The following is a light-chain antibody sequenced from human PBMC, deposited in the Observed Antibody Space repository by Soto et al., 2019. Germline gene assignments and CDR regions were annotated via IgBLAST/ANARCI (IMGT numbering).Light chain of an antibody. J-gene: IGKJ4*01. Sequence: EIVITQSPATLSVSPGEGATLSCRASQGIGNSLAWYQQKPGQTPRLLIYASSIRATGVPARFSGSASGTDFTLTINSLQSVDFAVYYCPHDVNWPLTFGGGTKVDIK. CDR1: QGIGNS. CDR2: ASS. CDR3: PHDVNWPLT. V-gene: IGKV3-15*01.